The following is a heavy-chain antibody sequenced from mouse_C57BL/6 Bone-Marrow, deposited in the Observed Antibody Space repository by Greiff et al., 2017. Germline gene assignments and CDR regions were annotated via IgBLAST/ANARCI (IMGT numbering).Heavy chain of an antibody. CDR3: ARDYGSSYWYFDV. V-gene: IGHV1-85*01. J-gene: IGHJ1*03. D-gene: IGHD1-1*01. CDR2: IYPRDGST. Sequence: QVQLQQSGPELVKPGASVKLSCKASGYTFTSYGITWVKQRPGQGLEWIGWIYPRDGSTKDNEKFKGKATLTVDTSSSTAYMALHSLTSEDSAVYFCARDYGSSYWYFDVWGTGTTVTVSS. CDR1: GYTFTSYG.